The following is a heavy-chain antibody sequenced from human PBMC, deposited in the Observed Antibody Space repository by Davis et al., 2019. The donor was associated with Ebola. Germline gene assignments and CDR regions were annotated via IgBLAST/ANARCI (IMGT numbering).Heavy chain of an antibody. CDR2: IYPGDSDT. D-gene: IGHD6-13*01. CDR3: ARIGPGSRYYFDY. CDR1: GYSFTSYW. Sequence: GGSLRLSCKGSGYSFTSYWIGWVRQMPGKGLEWMGIIYPGDSDTRYSPSFQGQVTISADKSISTAYLQWSSLKASDTAMYYCARIGPGSRYYFDYWGQGTLVTVSS. V-gene: IGHV5-51*01. J-gene: IGHJ4*02.